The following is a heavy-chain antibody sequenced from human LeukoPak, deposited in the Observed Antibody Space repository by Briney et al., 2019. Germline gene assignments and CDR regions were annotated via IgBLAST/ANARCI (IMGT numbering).Heavy chain of an antibody. CDR1: GGSISGYY. CDR3: ARGRSLYFDY. Sequence: SSETLSLTCIVSGGSISGYYWNWIRQPAGKGLEWIGRIYTNVITNYNPSLKSRVTMSVDTSKNQFSLMLSSVTAADTAVYYCARGRSLYFDYWGQGTLVTVSS. J-gene: IGHJ4*02. CDR2: IYTNVIT. V-gene: IGHV4-4*07.